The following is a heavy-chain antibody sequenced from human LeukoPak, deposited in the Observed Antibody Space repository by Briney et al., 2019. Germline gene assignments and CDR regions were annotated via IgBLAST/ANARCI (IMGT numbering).Heavy chain of an antibody. CDR2: INPNSGST. Sequence: ASVKVFCKASGYTFTGYYIHWVRQAPGQGLEWLVCINPNSGSTNYAQKFQGRVTMTSDTSNSTAYMELSRLRSDDTAVYYCAREGGETGTTPWGQGTLVTVSS. CDR1: GYTFTGYY. V-gene: IGHV1-2*02. D-gene: IGHD1-7*01. J-gene: IGHJ5*02. CDR3: AREGGETGTTP.